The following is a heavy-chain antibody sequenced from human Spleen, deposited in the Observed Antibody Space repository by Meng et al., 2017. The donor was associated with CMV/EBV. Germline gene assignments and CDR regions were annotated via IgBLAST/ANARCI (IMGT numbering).Heavy chain of an antibody. CDR1: GYTFSSNY. J-gene: IGHJ4*02. D-gene: IGHD1-26*01. CDR3: AREGADLTPTDY. Sequence: ASVKVSCKSSGYTFSSNYMHWVRQAPEQGLEWMGISNPRGDTTNYAQKFQGRVTMTRDTSTSTDYMELSSLRVEDTAVYYCAREGADLTPTDYWGQGNLVTVSS. CDR2: SNPRGDTT. V-gene: IGHV1-46*01.